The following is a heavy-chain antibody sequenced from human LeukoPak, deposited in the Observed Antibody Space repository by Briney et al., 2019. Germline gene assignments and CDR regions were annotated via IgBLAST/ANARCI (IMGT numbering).Heavy chain of an antibody. V-gene: IGHV3-30*18. CDR2: ISYDGTNK. Sequence: GGSLRLSCAASGFTVSSSYMSWVRQVPGTGLEWVAFISYDGTNKYYADSVKGRFTISRDNSKNTLYLQMNTLRAEDTAVYYCAKGDGDYSWFDPWGQGTLVTVSS. D-gene: IGHD4-17*01. CDR1: GFTVSSSY. CDR3: AKGDGDYSWFDP. J-gene: IGHJ5*02.